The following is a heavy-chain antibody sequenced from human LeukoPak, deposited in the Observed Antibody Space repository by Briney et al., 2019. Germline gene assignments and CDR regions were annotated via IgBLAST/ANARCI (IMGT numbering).Heavy chain of an antibody. D-gene: IGHD1-20*01. Sequence: GGSLRLSCAASGFTFSDHFMDWVRQAPGKGLEWVGRIRKKPNSYTTEYAASVKGRFTFSRDDTKTSLYLQMNSLETEDTAVYYCARVSAITGATDALDFWGQGTMVTVSS. J-gene: IGHJ3*01. CDR3: ARVSAITGATDALDF. V-gene: IGHV3-72*01. CDR1: GFTFSDHF. CDR2: IRKKPNSYTT.